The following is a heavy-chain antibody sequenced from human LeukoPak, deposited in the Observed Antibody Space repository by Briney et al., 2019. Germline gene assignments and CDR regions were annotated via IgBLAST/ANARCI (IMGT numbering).Heavy chain of an antibody. J-gene: IGHJ6*04. CDR1: GFTFSSHW. CDR2: IKQDGNEK. V-gene: IGHV3-7*01. Sequence: GGSLRLSCVDSGFTFSSHWMSWVRQAPGKGLEWVANIKQDGNEKYYADSVKGRFTISRDNAKNSVYLQMNSLRAEGTAVYYCAELGITMIGGVWGKGTTVTISS. D-gene: IGHD3-10*02. CDR3: AELGITMIGGV.